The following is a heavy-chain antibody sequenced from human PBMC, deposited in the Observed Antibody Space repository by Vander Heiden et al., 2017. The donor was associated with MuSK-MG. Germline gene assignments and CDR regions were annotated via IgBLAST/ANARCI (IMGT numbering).Heavy chain of an antibody. CDR3: ARAKARGTTGDWFDP. Sequence: QVQLVQSGAEVKKPGASVKVSCKASGYTFIDYYMHWVRQAPGQGLEWMGWIDPNRGDTNDTQKFQDWVTMTRDTSINTVYMEIRRLRSDDTAVYYCARAKARGTTGDWFDPWGQGTLVTVSS. CDR1: GYTFIDYY. D-gene: IGHD1-26*01. J-gene: IGHJ5*02. V-gene: IGHV1-2*04. CDR2: IDPNRGDT.